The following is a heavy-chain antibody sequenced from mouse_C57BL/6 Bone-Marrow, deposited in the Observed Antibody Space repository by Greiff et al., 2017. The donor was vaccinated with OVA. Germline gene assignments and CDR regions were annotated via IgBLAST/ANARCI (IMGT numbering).Heavy chain of an antibody. CDR3: ASPSGWLLRGFAY. J-gene: IGHJ3*01. CDR2: IYPGSGST. Sequence: QVQLQQPGAELVKPGASVKMSCKASGYTFTSYWITWVKQRPGQGLEWIGDIYPGSGSTNYNEKFKSKATLTVDTSSRTAYMQLSSLTSEDSAVYYCASPSGWLLRGFAYWGQGTLVTVSA. D-gene: IGHD2-3*01. CDR1: GYTFTSYW. V-gene: IGHV1-55*01.